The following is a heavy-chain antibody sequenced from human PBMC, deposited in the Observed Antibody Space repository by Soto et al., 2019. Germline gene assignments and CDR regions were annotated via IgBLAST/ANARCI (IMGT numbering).Heavy chain of an antibody. CDR3: ASSQPPSDTAMASFDY. D-gene: IGHD5-18*01. J-gene: IGHJ4*02. CDR1: GGTFSSYA. CDR2: IIPIFGTA. V-gene: IGHV1-69*13. Sequence: GASVKVSCKASGGTFSSYAISWVRQAPGQGLEWMGGIIPIFGTANYAQKFQGRVTITADESTSTAYMELSSLRSEDTAVYYCASSQPPSDTAMASFDYWGQGTLVTVSS.